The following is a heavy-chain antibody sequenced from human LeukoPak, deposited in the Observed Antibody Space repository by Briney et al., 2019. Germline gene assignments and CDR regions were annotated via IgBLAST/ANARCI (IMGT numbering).Heavy chain of an antibody. J-gene: IGHJ4*02. V-gene: IGHV3-23*01. CDR2: ISGSGGST. D-gene: IGHD1-14*01. Sequence: GGSLRLSCAASGFTFSSYGMHWVRQAPGKGLEWVSAISGSGGSTYYADSVKGRFTISRDNSKNTLYLQMNSLRAEDTAVYYCANLGCAGLYWGQGTLVTVSS. CDR1: GFTFSSYG. CDR3: ANLGCAGLY.